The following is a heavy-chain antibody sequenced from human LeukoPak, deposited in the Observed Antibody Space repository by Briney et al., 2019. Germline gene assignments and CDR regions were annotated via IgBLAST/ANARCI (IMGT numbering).Heavy chain of an antibody. J-gene: IGHJ3*02. V-gene: IGHV3-7*05. CDR2: IDQSGGRN. D-gene: IGHD3-16*01. CDR1: GFTFSRFW. Sequence: GGSPRLSCAAFGFTFSRFWMNWVRQAPGRGLEWVANIDQSGGRNNYVDSVKGRFTISRDNAKNSLFLEMSSLRADDTAVYFCARDVEGGTFDIWGQGTTVTVSS. CDR3: ARDVEGGTFDI.